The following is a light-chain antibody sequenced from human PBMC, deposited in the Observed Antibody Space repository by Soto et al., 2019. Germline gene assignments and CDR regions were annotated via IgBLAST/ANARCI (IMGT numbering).Light chain of an antibody. CDR3: QQYDSSPLT. V-gene: IGKV3-20*01. Sequence: EIVLTQSPGTLSLSPGERATLSCRASQSVSSSYLAWYQQKLGQAPRLLIYGASSRATGIPDRFSGSGSGTDFTLTISRLELEDFAVYYCQQYDSSPLTFGGGTKVEIK. CDR1: QSVSSSY. CDR2: GAS. J-gene: IGKJ4*01.